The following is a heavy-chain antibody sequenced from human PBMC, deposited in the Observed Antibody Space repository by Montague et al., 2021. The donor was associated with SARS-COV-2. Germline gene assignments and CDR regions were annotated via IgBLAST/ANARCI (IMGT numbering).Heavy chain of an antibody. V-gene: IGHV4-59*08. J-gene: IGHJ6*02. CDR3: VRYYEQSLDV. CDR2: IFKNGDI. Sequence: SETLSLTCTVSGGSITNDDWSWIRQPPGKGLEWIVNIFKNGDIDYNPSLRSRVIISVDTSKSQFSLKVTSVTAADTAAYYCVRYYEQSLDVWGQGITVTVSS. CDR1: GGSITNDD. D-gene: IGHD3-16*01.